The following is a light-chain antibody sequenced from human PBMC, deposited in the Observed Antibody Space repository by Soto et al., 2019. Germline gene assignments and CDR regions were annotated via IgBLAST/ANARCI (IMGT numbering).Light chain of an antibody. CDR2: AAS. J-gene: IGKJ1*01. CDR1: QTFCTR. V-gene: IGKV1-39*01. Sequence: EIPMTQSASSLSGWVGDRVTIXCRASQTFCTRFDWYQQKPGKAPKLLIYAASSLQTGGPSRFSGSGSGTDFTPTISSLQPEDFATYYGQQSYSTPRTFGQGTKVDI. CDR3: QQSYSTPRT.